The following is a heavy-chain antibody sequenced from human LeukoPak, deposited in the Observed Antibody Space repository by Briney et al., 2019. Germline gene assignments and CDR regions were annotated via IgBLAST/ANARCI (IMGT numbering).Heavy chain of an antibody. J-gene: IGHJ4*02. CDR1: GGSISSYY. CDR2: IYYSGST. D-gene: IGHD3-22*01. Sequence: SETLSLTCTVSGGSISSYYWSWIWRPPGKGLEWIGYIYYSGSTNYNPSLKSRVTISVDTSKNQFSLKLSSVTAADTAVYYCAGTYYYDSSGYNTFDYWGQGTLVTVSS. V-gene: IGHV4-59*01. CDR3: AGTYYYDSSGYNTFDY.